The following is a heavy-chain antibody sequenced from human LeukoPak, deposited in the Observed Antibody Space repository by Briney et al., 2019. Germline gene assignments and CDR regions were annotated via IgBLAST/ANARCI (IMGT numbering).Heavy chain of an antibody. Sequence: GGSLRLSCEASGFTFSSYAMSWVRQAPGKGLEWVSAISGSGGSTYYADSVKGRFTISRDNSKNTLYLQMNSLRAEDTAVYYCAKGVVVPAAMHPFFDYWGQGTLVTVSS. CDR2: ISGSGGST. J-gene: IGHJ4*02. CDR1: GFTFSSYA. CDR3: AKGVVVPAAMHPFFDY. V-gene: IGHV3-23*01. D-gene: IGHD2-2*01.